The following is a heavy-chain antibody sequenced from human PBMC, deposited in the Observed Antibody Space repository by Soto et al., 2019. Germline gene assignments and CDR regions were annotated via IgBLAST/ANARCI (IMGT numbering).Heavy chain of an antibody. J-gene: IGHJ6*02. CDR3: AREVGGFIAAAGRFAYYGMGV. CDR2: IIPIFGTA. V-gene: IGHV1-69*01. CDR1: GGTVSSYA. D-gene: IGHD6-13*01. Sequence: GASVEVSCKASGGTVSSYAISWVRQAPGQGLEWMGGIIPIFGTANYAQKFQGRVTITADESTSTAYMELSSVRSEDTAVYYCAREVGGFIAAAGRFAYYGMGVWGQGTTVTVSS.